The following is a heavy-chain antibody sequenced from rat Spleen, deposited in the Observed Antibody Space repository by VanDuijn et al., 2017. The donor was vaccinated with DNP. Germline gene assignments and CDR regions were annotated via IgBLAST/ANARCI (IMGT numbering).Heavy chain of an antibody. CDR2: INTGSGGT. Sequence: QVQLQQSGAEVAKPGSSVWISCKASGYTFTNYYIIWIKQTTRQGLDYIGDINTGSGGTNYNEKFKGKATLTVDKSSNTAFMQLSSLTPDDSAVYFCARSGYSGVDYWGQGVMVTVSS. CDR3: ARSGYSGVDY. J-gene: IGHJ2*01. CDR1: GYTFTNYY. V-gene: IGHV1-43*01. D-gene: IGHD4-3*01.